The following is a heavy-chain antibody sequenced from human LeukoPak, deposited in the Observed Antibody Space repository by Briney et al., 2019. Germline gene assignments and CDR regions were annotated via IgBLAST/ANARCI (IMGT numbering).Heavy chain of an antibody. CDR1: GGSISSGSYY. CDR2: IYTSGST. CDR3: ARDPRYCSSTSCYAGNWFDP. V-gene: IGHV4-61*02. Sequence: PSQTLSLTCTVSGGSISSGSYYWSWIRQPAGKGLEWIGRIYTSGSTNYNPSLKSRVTMSVDTSKNQFSLKLSSVTAADTAVYYCARDPRYCSSTSCYAGNWFDPWGQGTLVTVSS. J-gene: IGHJ5*02. D-gene: IGHD2-2*01.